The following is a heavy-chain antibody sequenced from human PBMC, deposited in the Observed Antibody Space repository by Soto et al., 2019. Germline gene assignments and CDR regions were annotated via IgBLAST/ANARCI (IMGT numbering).Heavy chain of an antibody. CDR3: TADIPNISANYGMDV. CDR1: GFKFSNTG. V-gene: IGHV3-15*07. CDR2: IKTKIEGGTT. J-gene: IGHJ6*02. D-gene: IGHD6-25*01. Sequence: GGSLRLSCAASGFKFSNTGINWVRQAPGKGLEWVGRIKTKIEGGTTNYAAPVKGRFTVSGDDSKNTVYLHMNSLRTEDTAVYYCTADIPNISANYGMDVWGQGTTVTVSS.